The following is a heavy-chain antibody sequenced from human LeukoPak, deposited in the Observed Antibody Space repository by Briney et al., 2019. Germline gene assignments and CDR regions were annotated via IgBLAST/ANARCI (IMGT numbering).Heavy chain of an antibody. CDR3: ARHCGDYDFWSGYPNWFDP. D-gene: IGHD3-3*01. V-gene: IGHV4-4*07. CDR1: GGSISSYC. J-gene: IGHJ5*02. CDR2: ICTSGST. Sequence: SETLSLTCTVSGGSISSYCWSCIRQPAGKGLEWIGRICTSGSTNYNPSLKSRVTISVDTSKNQFSLKLSSVTAADTAVYYCARHCGDYDFWSGYPNWFDPWGQGTLVTVSS.